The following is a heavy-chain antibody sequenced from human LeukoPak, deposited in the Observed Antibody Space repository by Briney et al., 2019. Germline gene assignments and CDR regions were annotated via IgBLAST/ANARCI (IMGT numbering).Heavy chain of an antibody. Sequence: AASVKVSCKASGFNFNTFGISWVRQAPGRGPEWMGWISVYNGKTMYAQKLQGRVTMTTDTSTSTAFMELRSLRSDDAAVYYCARETAMIRGVNEYYYYGMDVWGQGTTVTVSS. J-gene: IGHJ6*02. CDR1: GFNFNTFG. D-gene: IGHD3-10*01. CDR3: ARETAMIRGVNEYYYYGMDV. V-gene: IGHV1-18*01. CDR2: ISVYNGKT.